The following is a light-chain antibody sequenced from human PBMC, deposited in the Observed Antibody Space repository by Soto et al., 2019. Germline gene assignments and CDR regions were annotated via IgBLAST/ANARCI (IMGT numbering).Light chain of an antibody. Sequence: QSVLTQPASVSGSPGQSITISCTGTSSDVGGYNYVSWYQQHPGKAPKLMIYDVSNRPSGVSNRFSGSKSGNTASLTISGLQPEDEADYYCSSYTSSSTFYVVFGGGTKLTVL. CDR2: DVS. V-gene: IGLV2-14*01. J-gene: IGLJ2*01. CDR3: SSYTSSSTFYVV. CDR1: SSDVGGYNY.